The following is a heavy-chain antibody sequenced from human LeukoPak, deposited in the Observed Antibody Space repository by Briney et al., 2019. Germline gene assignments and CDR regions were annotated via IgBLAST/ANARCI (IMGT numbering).Heavy chain of an antibody. V-gene: IGHV4-59*01. D-gene: IGHD2-21*01. J-gene: IGHJ3*02. CDR2: IYYSGST. CDR3: ARDLGVMVGAFDI. CDR1: GGSISSYY. Sequence: PSETLSLTCTVSGGSISSYYWSWIRQPPGKRLEWIGYIYYSGSTSYNPSLKSRVTISVDTSKNQISLKLSSVTAADTAVYYCARDLGVMVGAFDIWGQGTMVTVSS.